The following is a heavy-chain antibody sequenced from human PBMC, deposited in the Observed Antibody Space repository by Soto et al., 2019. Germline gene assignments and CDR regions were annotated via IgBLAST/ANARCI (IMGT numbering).Heavy chain of an antibody. CDR1: AGSVSESHYS. Sequence: QVHLQESGPGLVRPSETLPLTCTVSAGSVSESHYSWGWFRQPPGKGLEWIGNVFSTGRTSYNPSLKSRVTVSVDTSRNQIFLKVGSVTATDTVLYYCATYLAWGQGTLATVSS. J-gene: IGHJ5*02. D-gene: IGHD3-16*01. CDR2: VFSTGRT. CDR3: ATYLA. V-gene: IGHV4-39*01.